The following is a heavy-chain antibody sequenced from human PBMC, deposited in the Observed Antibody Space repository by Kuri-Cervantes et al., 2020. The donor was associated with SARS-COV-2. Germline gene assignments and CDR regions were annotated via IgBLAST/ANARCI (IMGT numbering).Heavy chain of an antibody. CDR3: ARASVRGIIITYHSYGMDV. V-gene: IGHV1-2*04. Sequence: ASVKVSCKASGYTFTGYYMHWVRQAPGQGLEWMGWINPNSGGTNYAQEFQGWVTMTRDTSISTVYMELSRLRSDDTAVYYCARASVRGIIITYHSYGMDVWGQGTTVTVSS. CDR2: INPNSGGT. D-gene: IGHD3-10*01. CDR1: GYTFTGYY. J-gene: IGHJ6*02.